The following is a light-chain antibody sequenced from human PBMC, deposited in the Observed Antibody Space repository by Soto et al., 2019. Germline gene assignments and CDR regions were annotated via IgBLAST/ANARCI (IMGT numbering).Light chain of an antibody. CDR1: QSARSD. Sequence: EIVMTQSPATMSVSPGERVTLSCRASQSARSDLALYQQKPGQAPRLLIYGASTRATGTPARFSGSGAGTDFTLTVSSLQSEDIAVYYCQKYNNWRPWTFGQGTRVEVK. CDR2: GAS. CDR3: QKYNNWRPWT. J-gene: IGKJ1*01. V-gene: IGKV3-15*01.